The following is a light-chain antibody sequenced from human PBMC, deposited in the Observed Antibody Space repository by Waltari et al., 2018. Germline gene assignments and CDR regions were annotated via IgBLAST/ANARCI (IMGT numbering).Light chain of an antibody. CDR3: QHGNTFPLT. Sequence: TQSPSSLSASVGDRVTITCRASQSISSYLNWYQQKPGKAPKLLIYAASSLQSGVPSRFSGSGSGTDFTLTISSLQPEDFATYYCQHGNTFPLTFGGGTKVEIK. CDR1: QSISSY. CDR2: AAS. V-gene: IGKV1-39*01. J-gene: IGKJ4*01.